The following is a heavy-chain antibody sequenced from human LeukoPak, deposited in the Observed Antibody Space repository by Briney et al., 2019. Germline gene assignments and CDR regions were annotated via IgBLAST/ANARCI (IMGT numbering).Heavy chain of an antibody. CDR1: RGSISSGSYY. D-gene: IGHD3-22*01. CDR2: ISSGST. CDR3: ARGPYSYDSSGAFDI. V-gene: IGHV4-61*02. J-gene: IGHJ3*02. Sequence: SETLSLTCTVSRGSISSGSYYWNWIRQPAGKGLEWIGRISSGSTNYNPSLKSRVTISVDTSKNQFSLKLSSVTAADTAVYFCARGPYSYDSSGAFDIWGQGTMTVSS.